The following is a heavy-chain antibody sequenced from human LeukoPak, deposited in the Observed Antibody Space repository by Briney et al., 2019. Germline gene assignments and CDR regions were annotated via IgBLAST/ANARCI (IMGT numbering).Heavy chain of an antibody. D-gene: IGHD6-6*01. CDR1: GYTFTSYF. CDR2: INPSGGST. Sequence: GASVKVSCKASGYTFTSYFIHWVRQAPAQGLEWMGIINPSGGSTSYAQKFQGRVTTTRDMSTSTVYMELSSLRSEDTAVYYCARDGAARPNEYYYYYMDVWGKGTTVTVSS. J-gene: IGHJ6*03. CDR3: ARDGAARPNEYYYYYMDV. V-gene: IGHV1-46*01.